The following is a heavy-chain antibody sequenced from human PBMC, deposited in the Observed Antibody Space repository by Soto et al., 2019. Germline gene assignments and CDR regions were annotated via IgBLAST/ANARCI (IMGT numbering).Heavy chain of an antibody. V-gene: IGHV1-69*04. D-gene: IGHD6-6*01. Sequence: ASVKVSCKASGGTFSSYAISWVRQAPGQGLEWMGRIIPILGIANYAQKFQGRVTITADKSTSTAYMELSSLRSEDTAVYYCARVGSSSSGDYWGQGTLVTVSS. CDR3: ARVGSSSSGDY. CDR1: GGTFSSYA. CDR2: IIPILGIA. J-gene: IGHJ4*02.